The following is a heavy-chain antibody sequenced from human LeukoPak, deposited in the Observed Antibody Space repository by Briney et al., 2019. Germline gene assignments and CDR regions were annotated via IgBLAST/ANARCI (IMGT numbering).Heavy chain of an antibody. J-gene: IGHJ4*02. D-gene: IGHD2-2*01. CDR3: AKDGMGYCRSTSCYCHDY. Sequence: PGGSLRLSCAASGFTFSSYGMSWVRQAPGKGLEWVSVISGSGGNTDYADSVKGRFTISRDNSKNTLYLQMNSLRAEDTAVYYCAKDGMGYCRSTSCYCHDYWGQGTLVTVSS. V-gene: IGHV3-23*01. CDR1: GFTFSSYG. CDR2: ISGSGGNT.